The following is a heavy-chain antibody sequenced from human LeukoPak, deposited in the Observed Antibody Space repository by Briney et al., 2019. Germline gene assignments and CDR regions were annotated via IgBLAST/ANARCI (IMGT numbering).Heavy chain of an antibody. V-gene: IGHV3-23*01. J-gene: IGHJ4*02. Sequence: GGSLRLSCAASGFTFSSYAMSWVRQAPGKGLEWVSVITGSGDTPHYADSVKGRFTISRDNSRNMLYLQMSSLRAEDTAVYYCAKTYSGYNYFDYWGQGTLVTVSS. CDR1: GFTFSSYA. CDR2: ITGSGDTP. D-gene: IGHD5-12*01. CDR3: AKTYSGYNYFDY.